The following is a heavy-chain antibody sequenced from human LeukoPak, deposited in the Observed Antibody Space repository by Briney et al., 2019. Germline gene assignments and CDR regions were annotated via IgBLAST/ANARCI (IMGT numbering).Heavy chain of an antibody. CDR3: AVYGLWWSSGV. CDR2: INHSGST. D-gene: IGHD3-10*01. Sequence: SETPSLTCAVSGGSFSGYYWSWIRQPPGKGMEWIGEINHSGSTNYNPSLKSRVTISVDTSKNQFSLKLSSVTAADTAVYYCAVYGLWWSSGVWGQGTLVTVSS. V-gene: IGHV4-34*01. J-gene: IGHJ4*02. CDR1: GGSFSGYY.